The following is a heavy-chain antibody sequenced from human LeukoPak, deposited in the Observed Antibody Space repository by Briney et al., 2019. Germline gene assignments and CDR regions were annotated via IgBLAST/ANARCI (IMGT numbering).Heavy chain of an antibody. V-gene: IGHV1-18*01. D-gene: IGHD3-10*01. Sequence: ASVKVSCKASGYTFTNYGFSWVRQAPGQGLEWMGWTSTHNGNKMYAQSLQGGVTVTTDTSTSTTYMELTSLRSDDTAVYYCARDLRRGSYYDGHYLDFWGQGTLVTVSS. CDR2: TSTHNGNK. J-gene: IGHJ4*02. CDR1: GYTFTNYG. CDR3: ARDLRRGSYYDGHYLDF.